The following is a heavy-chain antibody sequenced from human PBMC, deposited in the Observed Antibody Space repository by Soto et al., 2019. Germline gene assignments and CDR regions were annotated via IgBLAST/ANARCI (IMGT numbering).Heavy chain of an antibody. Sequence: PSETLSLTCTVSGGSISSSSYYWGWIRQPPGKGLEWIGSIFYSGSTYYNPSLKSRVTISVDTSKNQFSLKLSSVTAADTAVYYCARLSYGDYVVDYWGQGTLVTVSS. V-gene: IGHV4-39*01. CDR3: ARLSYGDYVVDY. J-gene: IGHJ4*02. CDR2: IFYSGST. CDR1: GGSISSSSYY. D-gene: IGHD4-17*01.